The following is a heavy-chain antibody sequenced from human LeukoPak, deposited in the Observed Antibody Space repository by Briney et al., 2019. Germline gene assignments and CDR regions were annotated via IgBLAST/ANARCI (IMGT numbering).Heavy chain of an antibody. V-gene: IGHV4-39*07. D-gene: IGHD3-22*01. CDR1: GDSITKKNFF. CDR3: ARGGWNKFDY. CDR2: MSYSGKI. Sequence: PSETLSLTCTISGDSITKKNFFWGWIRQPPGKGLEWIVSMSYSGKIYYNPSLKSRVTISVDTSKNQFSLKLSSVTAADTAVYYCARGGWNKFDYWGQGTLVTVSS. J-gene: IGHJ4*02.